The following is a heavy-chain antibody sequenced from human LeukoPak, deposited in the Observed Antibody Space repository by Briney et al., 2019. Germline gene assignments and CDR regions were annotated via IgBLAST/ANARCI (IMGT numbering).Heavy chain of an antibody. D-gene: IGHD2-15*01. V-gene: IGHV1-69*01. J-gene: IGHJ5*02. CDR3: ARGFLYCSGGSCSPNWFDP. Sequence: SVKVSCKASGGTFSSYAISWVRQAPGQGLEWMGGIIPIFGTANYAQKFQGRVTITADESTSTAYMELSSLRSEDTAVYYCARGFLYCSGGSCSPNWFDPWGQETLVTVSS. CDR2: IIPIFGTA. CDR1: GGTFSSYA.